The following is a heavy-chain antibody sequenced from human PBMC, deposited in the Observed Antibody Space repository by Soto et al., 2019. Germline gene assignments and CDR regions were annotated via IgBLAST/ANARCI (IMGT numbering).Heavy chain of an antibody. Sequence: PGGSLRLSCAASGFTLSTYAMNWVRQAPGKGLEWVAAISSSSSGGHTHLAEPVKGRFTISRDNSKNTLFLQMNGLRAEDTAVYYCAKCQVVPGVPGWCNGFDPWGQGTLVTVSS. CDR2: ISSSSSGGHT. V-gene: IGHV3-23*01. CDR1: GFTLSTYA. J-gene: IGHJ5*02. CDR3: AKCQVVPGVPGWCNGFDP. D-gene: IGHD2-2*01.